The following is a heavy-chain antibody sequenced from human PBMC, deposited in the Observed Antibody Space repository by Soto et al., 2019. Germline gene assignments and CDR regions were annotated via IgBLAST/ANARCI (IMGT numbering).Heavy chain of an antibody. Sequence: GSLRLSCTTSGFTFTSYSMHWVRQAPGKGLEWVATFWYDASAQRYADSVKGRFTISRDPSRGTVYLLMDSLRTDDTAVYYCVFGSWNQYFFHLWCQEILVTVSS. J-gene: IGHJ5*02. V-gene: IGHV3-33*08. CDR3: VFGSWNQYFFHL. CDR2: FWYDASAQ. CDR1: GFTFTSYS. D-gene: IGHD6-13*01.